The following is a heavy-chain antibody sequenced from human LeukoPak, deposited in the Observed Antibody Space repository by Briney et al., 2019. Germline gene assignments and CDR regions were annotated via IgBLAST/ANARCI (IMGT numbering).Heavy chain of an antibody. V-gene: IGHV3-74*01. CDR3: ARGDAFDI. J-gene: IGHJ3*02. CDR1: GFTFSSYW. CDR2: ISTDGSTT. Sequence: PGGSLRLSCAASGFTFSSYWMHWVRQAPGKGLVWVSRISTDGSTTTYADSVKGRFTISRDNAKNTAYLQMNSLRAEDTAVYYCARGDAFDIWGQGTMVTVSS.